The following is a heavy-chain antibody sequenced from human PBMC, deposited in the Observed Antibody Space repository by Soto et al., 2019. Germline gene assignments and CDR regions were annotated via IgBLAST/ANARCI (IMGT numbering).Heavy chain of an antibody. Sequence: PSETLSLTXTVSGGSISSGGYYWSWIRQHPGKGLEWIGYIYYSGSTYYNPSLKSRVTISVDTSKNQFSLKLSSVTAADTAVYYCARDRGSSLSYGMDVWGQGTTVTVSS. V-gene: IGHV4-31*02. J-gene: IGHJ6*02. CDR2: IYYSGST. CDR3: ARDRGSSLSYGMDV. D-gene: IGHD6-13*01. CDR1: GGSISSGGYY.